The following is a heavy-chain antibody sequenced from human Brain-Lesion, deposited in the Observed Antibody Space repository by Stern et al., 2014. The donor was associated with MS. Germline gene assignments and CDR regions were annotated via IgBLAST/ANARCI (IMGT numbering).Heavy chain of an antibody. CDR2: MVHGGIT. D-gene: IGHD1-26*01. CDR3: ASNRGSGSFFDS. J-gene: IGHJ4*02. CDR1: GGSISSGNW. Sequence: QVQLQESGPGLVKPSGTLSLTCAVSGGSISSGNWWSWVRQSPGKRLEWMGEMVHGGITNYNPSLESRVSISIDKSKNQFSLKVYSLTAADTAVYYCASNRGSGSFFDSWGQGSLFTVSS. V-gene: IGHV4-4*02.